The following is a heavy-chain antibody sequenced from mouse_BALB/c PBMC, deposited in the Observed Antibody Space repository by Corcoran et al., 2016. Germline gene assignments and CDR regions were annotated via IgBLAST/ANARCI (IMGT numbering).Heavy chain of an antibody. D-gene: IGHD1-1*01. Sequence: QVTLKESGPGILQPSQTLSLTCSFSGFSLSTSGMGVSWIRQPSGKGLEWLAHIYWDDDKRYNPSLKSRLTISKDTSSNQVFLKITSVDTAETATYYCARRGYYGSSYDWYFDVWGAGTTVTVSS. V-gene: IGHV8-12*01. CDR1: GFSLSTSGMG. J-gene: IGHJ1*01. CDR3: ARRGYYGSSYDWYFDV. CDR2: IYWDDDK.